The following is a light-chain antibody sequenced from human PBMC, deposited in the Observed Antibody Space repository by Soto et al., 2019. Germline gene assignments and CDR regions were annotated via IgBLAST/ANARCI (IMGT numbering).Light chain of an antibody. CDR3: QQYDNPSLT. CDR1: QDISNY. CDR2: DAS. Sequence: MTQSPATLSVSVGDRVTITCQASQDISNYLNWYQQKPGKAPKLLIYDASNLETGVPSRFTGSGSGTNFTFTISSLQPEDIATYYCQQYDNPSLTFGGGTKVEIK. J-gene: IGKJ4*01. V-gene: IGKV1-33*01.